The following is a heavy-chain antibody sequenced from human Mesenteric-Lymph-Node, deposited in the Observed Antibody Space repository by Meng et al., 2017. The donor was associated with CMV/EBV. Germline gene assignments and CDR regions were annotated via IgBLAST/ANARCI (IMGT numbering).Heavy chain of an antibody. V-gene: IGHV4-59*01. CDR1: GGSISSYY. J-gene: IGHJ6*02. CDR3: ARGGGSDIVVVPAAIKYYYGMDV. Sequence: SETLSLTCTVSGGSISSYYWSWIRQPPGKGLEWIGYIYYSGSTNYNPSLKSRVTISVDTSKNQFSLKLSSVTAADTAVYYCARGGGSDIVVVPAAIKYYYGMDVWGQGTTVTVSS. D-gene: IGHD2-2*02. CDR2: IYYSGST.